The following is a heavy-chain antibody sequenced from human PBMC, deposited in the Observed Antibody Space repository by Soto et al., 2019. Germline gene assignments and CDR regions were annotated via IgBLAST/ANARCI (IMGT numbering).Heavy chain of an antibody. Sequence: GGSLRLSCAASGFTFTTFSSYWMHWVRQTPGQGLVWVSRINGDGSRATYADSVKGRFTISRDNAQNTLYLQMDSLRAEDTAMYYCATSGVDSRFYFDCSGQGTPVTVSS. CDR2: INGDGSRA. CDR3: ATSGVDSRFYFDC. V-gene: IGHV3-74*01. J-gene: IGHJ4*02. CDR1: GFTFTTFSSYW. D-gene: IGHD3-10*01.